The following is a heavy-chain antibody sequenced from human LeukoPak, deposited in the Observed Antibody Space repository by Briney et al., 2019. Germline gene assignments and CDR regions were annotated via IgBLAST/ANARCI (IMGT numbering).Heavy chain of an antibody. D-gene: IGHD2-8*01. V-gene: IGHV4-4*07. J-gene: IGHJ4*02. CDR3: ARVSCTNGVCYYFDY. CDR1: GGSITSYY. CDR2: IDTSGST. Sequence: SETLSLTCTVSGGSITSYYWNWIRQPAGKGLEWIGRIDTSGSTNYNPSLKSRVTISVDTPKNQFSLKLSSVTAADTAVYYCARVSCTNGVCYYFDYWGQGTLVTVSS.